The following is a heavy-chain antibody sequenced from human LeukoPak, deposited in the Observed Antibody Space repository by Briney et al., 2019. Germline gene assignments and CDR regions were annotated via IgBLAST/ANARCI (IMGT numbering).Heavy chain of an antibody. J-gene: IGHJ4*02. CDR3: ASGTAGYSYGYQDY. Sequence: GRSLRLSCAASGFTFDDYAMHWVRQAPGKGLEWVSGISWNSGSIGYADSVKGRFTISRDNAKNSLYLQMNSLRAEDTAVYYCASGTAGYSYGYQDYWGQGTLVTVSS. D-gene: IGHD5-18*01. CDR1: GFTFDDYA. V-gene: IGHV3-9*01. CDR2: ISWNSGSI.